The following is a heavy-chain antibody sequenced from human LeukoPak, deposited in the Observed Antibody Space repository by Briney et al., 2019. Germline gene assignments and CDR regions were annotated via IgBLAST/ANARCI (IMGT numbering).Heavy chain of an antibody. CDR2: ISGSGGST. CDR3: AKERGYSYGYNWFDP. J-gene: IGHJ5*02. D-gene: IGHD5-18*01. CDR1: GFTFSSYA. Sequence: PGGSLRLSCAASGFTFSSYAMSWVRQAPGKGLEWVSAISGSGGSTYYADSVKGRFTISRDNSKNTLHLQMNSLRAEDTAVYYCAKERGYSYGYNWFDPWGQGTLVTVSS. V-gene: IGHV3-23*01.